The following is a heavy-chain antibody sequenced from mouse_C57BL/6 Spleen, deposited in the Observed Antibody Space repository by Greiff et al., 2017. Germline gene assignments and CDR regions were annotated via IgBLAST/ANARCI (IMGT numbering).Heavy chain of an antibody. CDR2: ISSGSSTI. Sequence: EVMLVESGGGLVKPGGSLKLSCAASGFTFSDYGMHWVRQAPEKGLEWVAYISSGSSTIYYADTVKGRFTISRDNAKNTLFLQMTSLRSEDTAMYYCARDLYGNYSYYYAMDYWGQGTSVTVSS. CDR1: GFTFSDYG. V-gene: IGHV5-17*01. CDR3: ARDLYGNYSYYYAMDY. D-gene: IGHD2-1*01. J-gene: IGHJ4*01.